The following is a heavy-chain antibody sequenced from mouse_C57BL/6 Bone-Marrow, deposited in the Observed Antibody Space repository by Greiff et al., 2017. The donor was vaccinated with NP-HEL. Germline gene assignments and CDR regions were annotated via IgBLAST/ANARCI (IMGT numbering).Heavy chain of an antibody. V-gene: IGHV5-4*01. J-gene: IGHJ3*01. CDR1: GFTFSSYA. CDR3: ARDGDYYGSSYGFAY. D-gene: IGHD1-1*01. Sequence: EVQLQESGGGLVKPGGSLKLSCAASGFTFSSYAMSWVRQTPEKRLEWVATISDGGSYTYYPDNVKGRFTISRDNAKNNLYLQMSHLKSEDTAMYYCARDGDYYGSSYGFAYWGQGTLVTVSA. CDR2: ISDGGSYT.